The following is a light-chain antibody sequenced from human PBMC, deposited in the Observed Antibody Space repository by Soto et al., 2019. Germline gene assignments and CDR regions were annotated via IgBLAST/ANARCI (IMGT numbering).Light chain of an antibody. J-gene: IGLJ3*02. Sequence: QSVLTQPPSVSAAPGQKVTISCSGSSSNIGSNFLSWYQQLPGTAPKLLIYDNNKRPSGIPDRFSGSKSGTSATLGITGLQTGDEANYYCGTWDSSLSAGVFGGGTKVTVL. CDR3: GTWDSSLSAGV. V-gene: IGLV1-51*01. CDR1: SSNIGSNF. CDR2: DNN.